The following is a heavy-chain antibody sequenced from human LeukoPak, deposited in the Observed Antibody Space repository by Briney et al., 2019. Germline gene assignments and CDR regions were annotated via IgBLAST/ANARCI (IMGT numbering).Heavy chain of an antibody. V-gene: IGHV2-5*02. CDR2: IYWDDDK. CDR3: AHSSYFDTSGPLPPDY. D-gene: IGHD3-22*01. Sequence: ESGPTLVKPTPTLTPTCTFSGFSLSTSGVGVGWIRQPPGKALECLALIYWDDDKRYIPSLKSRLTLTKDTSKNPVVLTMTHMDTVDTATDYCAHSSYFDTSGPLPPDYWGQGTLVTVSS. CDR1: GFSLSTSGVG. J-gene: IGHJ4*02.